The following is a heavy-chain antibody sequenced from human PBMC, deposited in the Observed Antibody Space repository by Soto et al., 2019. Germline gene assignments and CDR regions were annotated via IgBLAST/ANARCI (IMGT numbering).Heavy chain of an antibody. J-gene: IGHJ5*02. V-gene: IGHV3-21*01. CDR1: GFTFASHN. CDR2: ISSGSRDI. D-gene: IGHD2-2*01. Sequence: EVRLMESGGGLVKPGGSLRLSCIASASGFTFASHNFIWVRQAPGKGLEWVSSISSGSRDIFYGDSVKGRFTISRDDAKKTVCLQMICLRVEDTAVYFCARGFCSSPRCPADLWCQGALVTVSS. CDR3: ARGFCSSPRCPADL.